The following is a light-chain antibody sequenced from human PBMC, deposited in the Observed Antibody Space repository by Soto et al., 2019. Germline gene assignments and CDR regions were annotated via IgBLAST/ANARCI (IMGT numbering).Light chain of an antibody. J-gene: IGLJ3*02. CDR2: EVS. Sequence: QSALTQPPSVSGSPGQSVAISCTGTSSDVGSYNRVSWYRQSPGTAPKYIIYEVSNRPAGVPDRFSGSKSGNTASLTISGLQAEDEADYYCSSYTSSTTWVFGGGTQVTVL. CDR1: SSDVGSYNR. CDR3: SSYTSSTTWV. V-gene: IGLV2-18*02.